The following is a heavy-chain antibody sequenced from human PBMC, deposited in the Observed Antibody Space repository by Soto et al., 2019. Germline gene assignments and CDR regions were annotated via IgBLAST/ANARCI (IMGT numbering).Heavy chain of an antibody. Sequence: PSETLSLTCTVSADSFSKYYWTWIRQPPGEGLEWIGYIYFNGNTNYNPSLKGRVTISIDTSNKQFSLNLSSVTAADTAVYYCASVTFGGGVLVLWGQGTLVTVSS. CDR2: IYFNGNT. J-gene: IGHJ4*02. V-gene: IGHV4-59*01. CDR1: ADSFSKYY. CDR3: ASVTFGGGVLVL. D-gene: IGHD3-16*01.